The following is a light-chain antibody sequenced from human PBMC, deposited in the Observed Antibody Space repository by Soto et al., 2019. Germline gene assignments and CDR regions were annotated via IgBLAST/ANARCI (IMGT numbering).Light chain of an antibody. CDR1: QSVSGS. V-gene: IGKV3-11*01. Sequence: EIVLTQSPATLSLSPGERATLSCRASQSVSGSLAWFQHKPGQAPRLLIYDASNRATGIPARFSGSGSGTDFTLTISSLEPEDFAIYYCQQRSNWPRSFGQGTKLEIK. J-gene: IGKJ2*01. CDR2: DAS. CDR3: QQRSNWPRS.